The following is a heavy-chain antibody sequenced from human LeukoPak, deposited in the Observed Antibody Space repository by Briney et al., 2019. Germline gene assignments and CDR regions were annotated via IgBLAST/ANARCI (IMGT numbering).Heavy chain of an antibody. J-gene: IGHJ6*03. D-gene: IGHD6-13*01. Sequence: SETLSLTCAVYGGSFSGYYWSWIRQPPGKGLEWIGEINHSGSTNYNPSLKSRVTISVDTSKNQLSLMLSSVTAADTAVYYCARPVTGYSSSWYYYYYMDVWGKGTTVTISS. V-gene: IGHV4-34*01. CDR1: GGSFSGYY. CDR3: ARPVTGYSSSWYYYYYMDV. CDR2: INHSGST.